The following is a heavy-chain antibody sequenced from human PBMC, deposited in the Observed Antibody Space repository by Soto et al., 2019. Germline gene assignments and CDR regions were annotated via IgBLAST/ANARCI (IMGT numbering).Heavy chain of an antibody. CDR1: GFTFSSYA. J-gene: IGHJ6*03. V-gene: IGHV3-64*01. CDR3: ARADHHDYYYYYMDV. CDR2: ISGSGGST. Sequence: PGGSLRLSCAASGFTFSSYAMSWVRQAPGKGLEYVSAISGSGGSTYYANSVKGRFTISRDNSKNTLYLQMGSLRAEDMAVYYCARADHHDYYYYYMDVWGQGTTVTVSS.